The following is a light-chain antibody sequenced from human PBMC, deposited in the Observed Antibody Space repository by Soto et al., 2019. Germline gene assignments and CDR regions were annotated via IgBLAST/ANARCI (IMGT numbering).Light chain of an antibody. CDR2: DAS. CDR1: QTIGSW. CDR3: QQYNSYSGM. J-gene: IGKJ1*01. V-gene: IGKV1-5*01. Sequence: DIQMTQSPSTLSASVGDRVTVTCRASQTIGSWLAWYQQKPGRAPKLLIFDASSLESGVPSRFSGNGSGTEFTLTISGLQPDDFASYYCQQYNSYSGMFGQGTKV.